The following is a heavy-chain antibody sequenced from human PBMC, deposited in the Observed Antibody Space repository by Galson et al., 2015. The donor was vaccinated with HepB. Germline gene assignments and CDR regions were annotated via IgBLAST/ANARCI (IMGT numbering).Heavy chain of an antibody. CDR2: INENRGSL. J-gene: IGHJ5*01. CDR3: ARDSYYGIDV. D-gene: IGHD3-10*01. Sequence: SLRLSCAVSGFRFDYYAMHWVRQAPGKGLEWVSSINENRGSLDYADPVKGRFTISRDNAKKSLYLQMNCLRGEDTALYYCARDSYYGIDVWGQGTPVTVSS. V-gene: IGHV3-9*01. CDR1: GFRFDYYA.